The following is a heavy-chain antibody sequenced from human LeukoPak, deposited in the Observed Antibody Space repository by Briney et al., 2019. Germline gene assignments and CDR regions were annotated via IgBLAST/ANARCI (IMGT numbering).Heavy chain of an antibody. Sequence: GGSLRLSCAASGFTFDDYAMHWVRQGPGKGLEWVSGISWNSGSIGYADSVKGRFTISRDNAKNSLYLQMNSLRVEDTAVYYCARFPGIANVFYYGMDVWGQGTTVTVSS. CDR1: GFTFDDYA. J-gene: IGHJ6*02. D-gene: IGHD6-13*01. CDR2: ISWNSGSI. V-gene: IGHV3-9*01. CDR3: ARFPGIANVFYYGMDV.